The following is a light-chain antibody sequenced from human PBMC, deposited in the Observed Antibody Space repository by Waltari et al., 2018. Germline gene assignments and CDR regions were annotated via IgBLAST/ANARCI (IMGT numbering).Light chain of an antibody. CDR2: RIF. J-gene: IGKJ2*01. V-gene: IGKV2-24*01. CDR1: QSLVDGGGNPY. Sequence: DIVMTQTPLSSPVTLGQPASISCRSSQSLVDGGGNPYLSWLHQRPGQPPRLLIHRIFNRFSGVPDRVSGSGAGTDFTLTISRVEADDVGVYYCMQATYFPYTLGQGTKLEIK. CDR3: MQATYFPYT.